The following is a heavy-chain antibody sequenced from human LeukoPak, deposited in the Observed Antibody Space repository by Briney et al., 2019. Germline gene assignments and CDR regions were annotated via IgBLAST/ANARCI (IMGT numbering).Heavy chain of an antibody. CDR3: ARVSGYDWESFYDY. J-gene: IGHJ4*02. CDR2: INHRVST. V-gene: IGHV4-34*01. Sequence: SETLSLTCAVYGGSFSGYYWSWIRQPPGKGLEWMGEINHRVSTNYNPSLKSRVTISVDTYKNQFSLKLSSVTAADTAMYYCARVSGYDWESFYDYWGQGSLVTVSS. CDR1: GGSFSGYY. D-gene: IGHD5-12*01.